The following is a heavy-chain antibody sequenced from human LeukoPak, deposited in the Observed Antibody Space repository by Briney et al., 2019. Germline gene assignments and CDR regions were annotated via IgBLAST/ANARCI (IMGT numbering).Heavy chain of an antibody. D-gene: IGHD1-26*01. CDR3: ARVYGGRFDY. CDR2: ISSSSSYI. Sequence: GGSLRLSCAASGFTFSSYIMNWVRQAPGKGLEWVSSISSSSSYIYYADSVKGRLTISRDNAKNSLYLQMNGLRAEDTAMYYCARVYGGRFDYWGQGTLVTVSS. CDR1: GFTFSSYI. J-gene: IGHJ4*02. V-gene: IGHV3-21*01.